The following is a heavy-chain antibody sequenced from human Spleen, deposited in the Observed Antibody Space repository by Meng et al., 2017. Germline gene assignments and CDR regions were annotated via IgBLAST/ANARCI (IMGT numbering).Heavy chain of an antibody. CDR1: GGSVSSGSYY. V-gene: IGHV4-61*01. CDR2: IYYSGST. D-gene: IGHD3-3*01. CDR3: ARQTKYDFWIIP. Sequence: VERQESGPRLVMSSVILFPTCTVSGGSVSSGSYYWSWIRQPPGKGLEWIGYIYYSGSTNSTPSLKSRVTISVDTSKNQFSLKLSSVTAADTAVYYCARQTKYDFWIIPWGQGTLVTVSS. J-gene: IGHJ5*02.